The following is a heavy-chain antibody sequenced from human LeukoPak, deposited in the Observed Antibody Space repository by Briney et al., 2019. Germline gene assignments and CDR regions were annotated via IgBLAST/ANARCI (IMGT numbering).Heavy chain of an antibody. V-gene: IGHV3-23*01. CDR1: RFTFSSYA. CDR3: AKDQYSSALYGMDV. CDR2: ISGSGGST. D-gene: IGHD6-19*01. J-gene: IGHJ6*01. Sequence: GGSLRLSCAASRFTFSSYAMTWVRQAPGKGLEWVSDISGSGGSTYYADSVKGRSTIARDNSKNTLYLQMNSLRAEDTAVYYCAKDQYSSALYGMDVWGQGTTVTVSS.